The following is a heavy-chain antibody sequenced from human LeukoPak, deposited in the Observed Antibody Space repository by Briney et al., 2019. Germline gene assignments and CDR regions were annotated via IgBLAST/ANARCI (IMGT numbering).Heavy chain of an antibody. V-gene: IGHV3-30*02. CDR1: GFTINKYG. J-gene: IGHJ4*02. CDR3: ATITGSPDY. D-gene: IGHD1-20*01. Sequence: GGSLRLSCAASGFTINKYGIHWVRQAPGKGLEWVALISHDGENKFYADSVKGRFTISRDNSKNTVYLQMGSLRAEDTSLYYCATITGSPDYWGQGSLVTVSS. CDR2: ISHDGENK.